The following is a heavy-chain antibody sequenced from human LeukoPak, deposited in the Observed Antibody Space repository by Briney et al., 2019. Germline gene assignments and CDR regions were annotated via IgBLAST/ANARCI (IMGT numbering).Heavy chain of an antibody. Sequence: ASVTVSCKASGYTFTSYYMHWVRQAPGQGLEWMGIINPSGGSTSYAQKFQGRVTMTRDTSTSTVYMELSSLRSEDTAVYYCASPVVPAAVTPYYYYYGMDVWGQGTTVTVSS. CDR3: ASPVVPAAVTPYYYYYGMDV. CDR2: INPSGGST. J-gene: IGHJ6*02. D-gene: IGHD2-2*01. V-gene: IGHV1-46*01. CDR1: GYTFTSYY.